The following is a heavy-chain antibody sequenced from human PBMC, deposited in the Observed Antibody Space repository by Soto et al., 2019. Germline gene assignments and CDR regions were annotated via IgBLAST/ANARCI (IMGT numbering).Heavy chain of an antibody. V-gene: IGHV3-23*01. J-gene: IGHJ4*02. CDR1: GFTFSSYA. Sequence: GGSLRLSCAASGFTFSSYAMSWVRQAPGKGLEWVSAISGSCGSTYYADSVKGRFTISRDNSKSTLYLQMNSLRAEDAAVYYCAKGEIAAYYYFGYWGQGTMGTVGS. D-gene: IGHD2-15*01. CDR2: ISGSCGST. CDR3: AKGEIAAYYYFGY.